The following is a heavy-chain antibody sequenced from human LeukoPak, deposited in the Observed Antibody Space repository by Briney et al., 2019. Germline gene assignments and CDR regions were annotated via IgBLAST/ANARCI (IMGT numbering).Heavy chain of an antibody. CDR2: IYHSGST. J-gene: IGHJ4*02. CDR3: ASSPQLSSSSFDY. D-gene: IGHD6-13*01. V-gene: IGHV4-30-2*01. Sequence: SETLSLTCTVSGGSISSGAYFWSWIRQPPGKGLEWIGYIYHSGSTYYNPSLKSRVTISVDTSKNQFSLKLSSVTAADTAVYYCASSPQLSSSSFDYWGQGTLVTVSS. CDR1: GGSISSGAYF.